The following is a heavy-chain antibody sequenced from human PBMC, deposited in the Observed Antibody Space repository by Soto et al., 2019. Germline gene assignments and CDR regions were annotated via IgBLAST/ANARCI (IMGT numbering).Heavy chain of an antibody. CDR2: IDPSDSYT. CDR1: GYSFTSYW. CDR3: ARHLLGYYDILTGYGAFDI. J-gene: IGHJ3*02. Sequence: PGESLKISCKGSGYSFTSYWISWVRQMPGKGLEWMGRIDPSDSYTNYSPSFQGHVTISADKYISTAYLQWSSLKASDTAMYYCARHLLGYYDILTGYGAFDIWGQGTMVTVSS. D-gene: IGHD3-9*01. V-gene: IGHV5-10-1*01.